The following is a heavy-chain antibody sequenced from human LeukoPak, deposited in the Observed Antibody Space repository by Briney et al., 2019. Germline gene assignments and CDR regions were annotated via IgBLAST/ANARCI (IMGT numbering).Heavy chain of an antibody. CDR2: INPNSGGT. CDR1: GYTFTGYY. V-gene: IGHV1-2*02. CDR3: ASGGSDIVVVPAAINWFDP. Sequence: ASVKVSCKASGYTFTGYYMHWVRQAPGQGLEWMGWINPNSGGTNYAQKFQGRVTMTRDTSISTAYMELSRLRSGDTAVYYCASGGSDIVVVPAAINWFDPWGQGTLVTVSS. D-gene: IGHD2-2*01. J-gene: IGHJ5*02.